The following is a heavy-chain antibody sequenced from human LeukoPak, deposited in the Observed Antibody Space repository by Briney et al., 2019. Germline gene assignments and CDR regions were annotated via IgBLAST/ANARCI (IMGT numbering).Heavy chain of an antibody. Sequence: SETLSLTCAVYGGSFSGYYWSWIRQPPGKGLEWIGEINHSGSTNYNPSLKSRVTISVDTSKNQFSQKLSSVTAADTAVYYCARGLMSADIVVVPAAISAFDIWGQGTMVTVSS. V-gene: IGHV4-34*01. D-gene: IGHD2-2*01. CDR1: GGSFSGYY. CDR3: ARGLMSADIVVVPAAISAFDI. CDR2: INHSGST. J-gene: IGHJ3*02.